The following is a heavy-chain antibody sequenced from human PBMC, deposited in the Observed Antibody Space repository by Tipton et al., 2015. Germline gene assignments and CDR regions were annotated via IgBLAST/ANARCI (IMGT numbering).Heavy chain of an antibody. J-gene: IGHJ6*02. CDR1: GFTFSDYW. D-gene: IGHD2-2*01. CDR2: ISGSGGST. V-gene: IGHV3-23*01. Sequence: GSLRLSCLGSGFTFSDYWMTWVRQAPGKGLEWVSGISGSGGSTYKADSVKGRFFISRDNSKNTLYLQMNSLRAEDTAVFFCAKDRGVVLPGTMHYSYYDMDVWGQGTTVTVSS. CDR3: AKDRGVVLPGTMHYSYYDMDV.